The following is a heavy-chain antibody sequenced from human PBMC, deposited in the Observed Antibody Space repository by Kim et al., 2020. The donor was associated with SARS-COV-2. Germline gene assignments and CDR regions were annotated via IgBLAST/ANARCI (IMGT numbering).Heavy chain of an antibody. CDR3: ARRVIDCSGGSCYSSLFDY. D-gene: IGHD2-15*01. V-gene: IGHV4-39*01. CDR1: GGSISSSSYY. CDR2: IYYSGST. J-gene: IGHJ4*02. Sequence: SDTLSLTCTVSGGSISSSSYYWGWIRQPPGKGLEWIGSIYYSGSTYYNPSLKSRVTISVDTSKNQFSLKLSSVTAADTAVYYCARRVIDCSGGSCYSSLFDYWGQGTLVTVSS.